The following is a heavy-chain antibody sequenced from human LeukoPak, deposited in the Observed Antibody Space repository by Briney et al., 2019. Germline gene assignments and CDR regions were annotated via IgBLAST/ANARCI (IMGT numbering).Heavy chain of an antibody. J-gene: IGHJ4*02. D-gene: IGHD3-3*01. Sequence: SETLSLTCTVSGGSISSSSYYWGWIRQPPGKGVEWIGSIYYSGSTYYNPSLKSRVTISVDTSKNQFSLKLSSVTAADTAVYYCARVESTSYYDFWSGSGWPDYWGQGTLVTVSS. V-gene: IGHV4-39*07. CDR1: GGSISSSSYY. CDR2: IYYSGST. CDR3: ARVESTSYYDFWSGSGWPDY.